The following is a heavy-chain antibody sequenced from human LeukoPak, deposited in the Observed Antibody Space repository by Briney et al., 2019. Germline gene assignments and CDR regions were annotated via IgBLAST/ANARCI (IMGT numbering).Heavy chain of an antibody. CDR3: ARVYYGSGSYDQNWFDP. Sequence: ASVKVSCKASGYTFTSYGISWVRQAPGQGLEWMGWISAYNGNTNYAQKLQGRVTVTTDTSTSTAYMELRSLRSDDTAVYYCARVYYGSGSYDQNWFDPWGQGTLVTVSS. CDR1: GYTFTSYG. D-gene: IGHD3-10*01. V-gene: IGHV1-18*04. CDR2: ISAYNGNT. J-gene: IGHJ5*02.